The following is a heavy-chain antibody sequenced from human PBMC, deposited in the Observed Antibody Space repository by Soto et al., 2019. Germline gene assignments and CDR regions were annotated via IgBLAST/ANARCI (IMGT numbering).Heavy chain of an antibody. CDR2: ISPYSGNT. D-gene: IGHD2-8*01. CDR1: GYTFTYYA. J-gene: IGHJ4*02. CDR3: ARLHCTNAVCYPPFAY. Sequence: QVQLVQSGAEVRKPGASVKVSCKASGYTFTYYAFIWVRQAPGQGLEWMGWISPYSGNTNYAQRLQGRVTMTTDTSTSTAYMELRSLRSDDTAVYYCARLHCTNAVCYPPFAYWGQGPLVTVSS. V-gene: IGHV1-18*01.